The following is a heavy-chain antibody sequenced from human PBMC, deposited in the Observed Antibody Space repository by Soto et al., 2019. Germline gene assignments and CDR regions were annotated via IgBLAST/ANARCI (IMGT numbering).Heavy chain of an antibody. CDR1: GFNLRNYE. D-gene: IGHD2-21*02. Sequence: EVQLLETGGGSVHVGGSLRLSCAVSGFNLRNYEMNWVRQVPGKGLEWISKISDSNNNIYYADSVQGRFTISRDNANNVLFLQMNSLRAEDTATYHCATEELCGADCYFFKHWGQGTLVTVSS. V-gene: IGHV3-48*03. J-gene: IGHJ4*02. CDR2: ISDSNNNI. CDR3: ATEELCGADCYFFKH.